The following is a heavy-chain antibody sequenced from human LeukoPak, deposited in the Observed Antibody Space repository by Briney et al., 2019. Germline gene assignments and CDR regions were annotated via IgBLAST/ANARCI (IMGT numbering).Heavy chain of an antibody. J-gene: IGHJ4*02. Sequence: KPSETLSLTCTVSGGSISSSGYYWGWIRQPPGKGLEWIGSIYYSGSTYYNPSLKSRVTISVDTSKKQFSLKLSSVTAADTAVYYCARHLLTPGGSYYFDFWGQGTLVTVSS. CDR2: IYYSGST. CDR3: ARHLLTPGGSYYFDF. CDR1: GGSISSSGYY. D-gene: IGHD1-26*01. V-gene: IGHV4-39*07.